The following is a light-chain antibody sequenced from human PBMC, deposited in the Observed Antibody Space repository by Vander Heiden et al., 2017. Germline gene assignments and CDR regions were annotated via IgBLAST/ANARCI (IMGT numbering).Light chain of an antibody. Sequence: DIQMTQSPSSLSASVGDRVTITCRASQSISSYLNWYQQKPGIAPKLLIYAASSLQSGVPSRFSGSGSGTDFTLTISSLQPEDFATYYCQQSYSTPGTFGQGTKVEIK. CDR2: AAS. CDR1: QSISSY. J-gene: IGKJ1*01. CDR3: QQSYSTPGT. V-gene: IGKV1-39*01.